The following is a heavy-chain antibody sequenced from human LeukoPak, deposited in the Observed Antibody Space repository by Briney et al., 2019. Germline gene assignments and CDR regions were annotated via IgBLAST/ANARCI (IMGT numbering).Heavy chain of an antibody. Sequence: TGGSLRLSCAASGFTFSNYGMDWVRQAPGKGLEWGAFIRYDGGNEYYADSVKGRFTIFRDNFKNMIYLQMNSLRAEDTAVYYCAKDGARVGATTYYYMDVWGKGTTVTVSS. CDR3: AKDGARVGATTYYYMDV. CDR1: GFTFSNYG. V-gene: IGHV3-30*02. D-gene: IGHD1-26*01. CDR2: IRYDGGNE. J-gene: IGHJ6*03.